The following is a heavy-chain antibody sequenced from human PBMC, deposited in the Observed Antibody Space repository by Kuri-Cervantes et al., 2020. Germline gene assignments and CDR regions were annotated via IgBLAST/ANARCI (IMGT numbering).Heavy chain of an antibody. CDR2: IIPIFGTA. CDR3: ARAQWLKGVGDY. D-gene: IGHD6-19*01. Sequence: SVKVSCKASGYTFTNYGVTWVRQAPGQGLEWMGGIIPIFGTANYAQKFQGRVTITADESTSTAYMELSSLRSEDTAVYYCARAQWLKGVGDYWGQGTLVTVSS. J-gene: IGHJ4*02. V-gene: IGHV1-69*13. CDR1: GYTFTNYG.